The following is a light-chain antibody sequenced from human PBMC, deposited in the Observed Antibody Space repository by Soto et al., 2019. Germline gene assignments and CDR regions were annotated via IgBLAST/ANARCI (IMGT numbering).Light chain of an antibody. CDR3: LQHNSYLWT. Sequence: DIHMTQSPSSLSASVGDRVTLTCRASQTISTFLNWYQHKPGKAPKLLIYDASNLHSGVPSRFSGSGSGTDFTLTISSLQPEDFATYYCLQHNSYLWTFGQGTKVEIK. CDR2: DAS. V-gene: IGKV1-17*01. CDR1: QTISTF. J-gene: IGKJ1*01.